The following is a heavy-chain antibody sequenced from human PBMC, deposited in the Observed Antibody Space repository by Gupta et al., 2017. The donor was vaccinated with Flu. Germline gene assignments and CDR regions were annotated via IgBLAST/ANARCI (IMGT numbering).Heavy chain of an antibody. V-gene: IGHV4-39*01. CDR2: IFYSGST. J-gene: IGHJ4*02. Sequence: WIRQSPRKGLEWICNIFYSGSTQYNPSLRSRLTMSIDTSTNQFSLRVTSMTAPDTAVYYCARSVTGDYFDNWGQGSLVTVSS. D-gene: IGHD7-27*01. CDR3: ARSVTGDYFDN.